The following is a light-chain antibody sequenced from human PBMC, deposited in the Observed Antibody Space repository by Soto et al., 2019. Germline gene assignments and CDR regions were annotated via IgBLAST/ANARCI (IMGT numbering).Light chain of an antibody. CDR2: LGS. V-gene: IGKV2-28*01. CDR1: QSLLHSNGYNY. Sequence: DIVMTQSPLSLPVTPGEPASISGRSSQSLLHSNGYNYLDWYLQKPGQSPQLLIYLGSNRASGVPDRFSGSGSGTDFTLKISRVEAVDVGVYYCMQALQTPYTFGQGTKLEIK. J-gene: IGKJ2*01. CDR3: MQALQTPYT.